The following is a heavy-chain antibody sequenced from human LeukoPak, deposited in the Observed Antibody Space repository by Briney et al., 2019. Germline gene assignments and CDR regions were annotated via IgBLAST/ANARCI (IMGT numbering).Heavy chain of an antibody. CDR2: IIPIFGTA. J-gene: IGHJ3*02. CDR3: ARARGTMVRGVIIDDAFDI. D-gene: IGHD3-10*01. V-gene: IGHV1-69*05. CDR1: GGTFSSYA. Sequence: SVKVSCKASGGTFSSYAISWVRQAPGQGLEWMGGIIPIFGTANYAQKFQGRVTITTDESTSTAYMELSSLRSEDTAVYYCARARGTMVRGVIIDDAFDIWGQRTMVTVSS.